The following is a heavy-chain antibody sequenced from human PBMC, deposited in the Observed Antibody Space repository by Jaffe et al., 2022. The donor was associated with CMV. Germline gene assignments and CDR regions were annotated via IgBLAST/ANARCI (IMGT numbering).Heavy chain of an antibody. CDR2: ISSSGSTI. D-gene: IGHD6-19*01. Sequence: EVQLVESGGGLVQPGGSLRLSCAASGFTFSSYEMNWVRQAPGKGLEWVSYISSSGSTIYYADSVKGRFTISRDNAKNSLYLQMNSLRAEDTAVYYCARIAVAGTITRDFDYWGQGTLVTVSS. CDR3: ARIAVAGTITRDFDY. V-gene: IGHV3-48*03. J-gene: IGHJ4*02. CDR1: GFTFSSYE.